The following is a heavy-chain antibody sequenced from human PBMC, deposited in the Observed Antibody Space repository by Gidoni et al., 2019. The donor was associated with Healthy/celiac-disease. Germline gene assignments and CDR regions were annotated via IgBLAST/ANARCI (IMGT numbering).Heavy chain of an antibody. CDR3: ARVFVETGLRRSGHNWFDP. D-gene: IGHD6-25*01. V-gene: IGHV3-21*01. CDR2: ISSSSSYI. CDR1: GFTSSSYS. Sequence: EVQLVESGGGLVKPGGSLRLSCAASGFTSSSYSMNWVRQAPGKGLEWVSSISSSSSYIYYADSVKGRFTISRDNAKNSLYLQMNSLRAEDTAVYYCARVFVETGLRRSGHNWFDPWGQGTLVTVSS. J-gene: IGHJ5*02.